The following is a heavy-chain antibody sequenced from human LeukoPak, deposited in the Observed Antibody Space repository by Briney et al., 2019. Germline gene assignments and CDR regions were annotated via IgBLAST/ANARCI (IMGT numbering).Heavy chain of an antibody. Sequence: SETLSLTCAVYGGSFSGYYWSWIRQPPGKGLEWIGEINHSGSTNYNPSLKSRVTISVDTSKNQFSLKLSSVTAADTAVYYCARDPRTTDYGGVGFFDYWGQGTLVTVSS. CDR2: INHSGST. D-gene: IGHD3-16*01. CDR3: ARDPRTTDYGGVGFFDY. J-gene: IGHJ4*02. CDR1: GGSFSGYY. V-gene: IGHV4-34*01.